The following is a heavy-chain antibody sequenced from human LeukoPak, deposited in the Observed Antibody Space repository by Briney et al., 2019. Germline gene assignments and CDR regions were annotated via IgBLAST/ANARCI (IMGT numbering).Heavy chain of an antibody. V-gene: IGHV3-30*03. Sequence: GRSLRLSCAASGFTFSSYGMHWVRQAPGKGLEWVAVISYDGSNKYYADSVKGRFTISRDISKNTLYLQMNSLRAEDTAVYYCARGPSGYHNTGGQGTLVTVSS. J-gene: IGHJ4*02. CDR1: GFTFSSYG. CDR3: ARGPSGYHNT. D-gene: IGHD5-12*01. CDR2: ISYDGSNK.